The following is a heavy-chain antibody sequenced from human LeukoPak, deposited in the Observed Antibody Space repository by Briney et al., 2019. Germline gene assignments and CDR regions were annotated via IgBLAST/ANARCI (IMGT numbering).Heavy chain of an antibody. CDR3: AREGGPYRPLDY. J-gene: IGHJ4*02. CDR2: VHLSGRT. Sequence: SETLSLTCGVSGGSISTTNWWTWVRQPPGEGLERIGEVHLSGRTHYNPSLESRVTMSVDMSENHISLRLTSVTAADTAVYYCAREGGPYRPLDYSGQGTLVTVSS. V-gene: IGHV4-4*02. CDR1: GGSISTTNW.